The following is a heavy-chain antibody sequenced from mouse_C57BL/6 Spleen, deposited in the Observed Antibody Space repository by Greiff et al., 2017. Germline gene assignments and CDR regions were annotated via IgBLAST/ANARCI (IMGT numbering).Heavy chain of an antibody. J-gene: IGHJ4*01. CDR3: ARSDYYCSSYYAMDY. D-gene: IGHD1-1*01. CDR1: GYTFTSYW. CDR2: IHPNSGST. V-gene: IGHV1-64*01. Sequence: QVQLQQPGAELVKPGASVKLSCKASGYTFTSYWLHWVKQRPGQGLEWIGMIHPNSGSTNYNEKFKSKATLTVDKSSSTAYMQLISLTSEDSAVYYCARSDYYCSSYYAMDYWGQGTSVTVSS.